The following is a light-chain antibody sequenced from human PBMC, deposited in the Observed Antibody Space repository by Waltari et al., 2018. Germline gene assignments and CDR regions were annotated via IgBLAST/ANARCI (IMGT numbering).Light chain of an antibody. J-gene: IGLJ2*01. Sequence: QSALTQPASVSGSPGQSITISCAGSGTDIGSYDYVSWYQQYPDHVPTLLIYDVSQRPSGISTRFSGSKSGNTAFLTISELQADDEADYYCSAHTITLHVVFGGGTKVTVL. CDR2: DVS. CDR3: SAHTITLHVV. CDR1: GTDIGSYDY. V-gene: IGLV2-14*03.